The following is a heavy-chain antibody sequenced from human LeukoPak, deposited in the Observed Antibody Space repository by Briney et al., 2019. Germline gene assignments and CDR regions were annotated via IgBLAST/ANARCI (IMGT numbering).Heavy chain of an antibody. CDR2: ISSSSSYI. Sequence: GGSLRLSCAASGFTFSSYSMNWVRQAPGKGLEWVSCISSSSSYIYYADSVKGRFTTSRDNAKNSLYLQMSSLRAEDTAVYYCAREANNYGDHTMMIWGQGTLVTVSS. CDR1: GFTFSSYS. CDR3: AREANNYGDHTMMI. J-gene: IGHJ4*02. D-gene: IGHD4-17*01. V-gene: IGHV3-21*01.